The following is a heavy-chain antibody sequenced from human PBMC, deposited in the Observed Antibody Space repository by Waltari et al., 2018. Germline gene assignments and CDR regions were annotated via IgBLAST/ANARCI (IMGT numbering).Heavy chain of an antibody. Sequence: QVQLQESGPGLMKPSETLSLSCTVSGASLTTYYWSWIRQPPGKGLEYIGYIHDSVDTNDSPSLRSRVSMSMDTSKNQFSLKVSSVTAADSAVYYCARVHGSESPLSWGTDVWGQGTAVTVSS. CDR2: IHDSVDT. CDR1: GASLTTYY. CDR3: ARVHGSESPLSWGTDV. J-gene: IGHJ6*02. V-gene: IGHV4-59*01.